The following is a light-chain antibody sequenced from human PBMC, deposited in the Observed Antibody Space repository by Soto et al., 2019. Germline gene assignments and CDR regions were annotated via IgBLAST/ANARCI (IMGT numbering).Light chain of an antibody. J-gene: IGLJ2*01. CDR2: EDS. V-gene: IGLV2-23*01. CDR1: HSDVGSYNL. CDR3: CSYAGSFSVI. Sequence: QSALTQPASVSGSPGQSITLSCTGTHSDVGSYNLVSRYQQHPGKAPKLIIYEDSKQPSGVSNRFSGCKSGYTASLTISGLEAEDEADYYCCSYAGSFSVIFGGGTKLTVL.